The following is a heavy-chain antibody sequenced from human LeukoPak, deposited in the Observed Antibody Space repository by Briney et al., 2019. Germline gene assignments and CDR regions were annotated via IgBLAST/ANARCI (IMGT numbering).Heavy chain of an antibody. V-gene: IGHV4-39*07. J-gene: IGHJ4*02. CDR1: GDSVNNPSYY. D-gene: IGHD6-19*01. CDR2: IYYSGTT. CDR3: ARVRAGQWLLRD. Sequence: ASETLSLTCSVSGDSVNNPSYYWIWIRQPPGKGLEWIGSIYYSGTTYYKTSLESRVTISLDTSNNRFSLGLRSVTAADTAIFFCARVRAGQWLLRDWGQGTLVTVSS.